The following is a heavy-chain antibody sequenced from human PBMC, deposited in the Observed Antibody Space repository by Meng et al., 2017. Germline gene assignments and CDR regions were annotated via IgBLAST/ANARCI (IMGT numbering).Heavy chain of an antibody. CDR1: GGTFSSYA. D-gene: IGHD5-24*01. Sequence: QVQLCQAGAEVKKPGSSVKVSCKASGGTFSSYAIRWVRQAPGQGLEWMGGIIPIFGTANYAQKFQGRVTITADKSTSTAYMELSSLRSEDTAVYYCARSKDGYNYWYFDLWGRGTLVTVSS. CDR2: IIPIFGTA. CDR3: ARSKDGYNYWYFDL. J-gene: IGHJ2*01. V-gene: IGHV1-69*06.